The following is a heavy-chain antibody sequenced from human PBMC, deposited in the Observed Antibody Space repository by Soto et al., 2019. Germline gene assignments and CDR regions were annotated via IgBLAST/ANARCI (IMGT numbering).Heavy chain of an antibody. D-gene: IGHD3-16*01. CDR2: MNPNSGNT. Sequence: ASVKVSCKASGYAFTSYDINWVRQATGQGLEWMGWMNPNSGNTGYAQKFQGRVTMTRNTSISTAYMELSSLRSEDTAVYYCASVRGFSYGGQFDPWGQGTLVTVSS. V-gene: IGHV1-8*01. CDR1: GYAFTSYD. J-gene: IGHJ5*02. CDR3: ASVRGFSYGGQFDP.